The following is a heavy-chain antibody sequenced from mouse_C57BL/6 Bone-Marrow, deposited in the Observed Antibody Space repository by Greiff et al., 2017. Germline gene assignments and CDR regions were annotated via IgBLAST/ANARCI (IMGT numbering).Heavy chain of an antibody. CDR2: IDPSDSYT. D-gene: IGHD1-1*01. Sequence: QVQLQQPGAELVKPGASVKLSCKASGYTFTSYWMQWVKQRPGQGLEWIGEIDPSDSYTNYNQKFKGKATLTVDTSSSTASMQLSSLTSEDSAVYYWASRYYGSSYGYWGQGTTLTVSS. J-gene: IGHJ2*01. CDR1: GYTFTSYW. CDR3: ASRYYGSSYGY. V-gene: IGHV1-50*01.